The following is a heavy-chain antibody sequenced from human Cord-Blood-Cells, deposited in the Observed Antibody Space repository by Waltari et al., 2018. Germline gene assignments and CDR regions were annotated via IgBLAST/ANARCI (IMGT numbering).Heavy chain of an antibody. V-gene: IGHV4-4*02. D-gene: IGHD1-26*01. CDR3: ASPFRAGSYVLDY. J-gene: IGHJ4*02. Sequence: QVQLQESGPGLVKPSGTLSPTCAVPGGSISRSNWWRRVRQPPGKGLEWIGEIYHSGSTNYNPSLKSRVTISVDKSKNQFSLKLSSVTAADTAVYYCASPFRAGSYVLDYWGQGTLVTVSS. CDR1: GGSISRSNW. CDR2: IYHSGST.